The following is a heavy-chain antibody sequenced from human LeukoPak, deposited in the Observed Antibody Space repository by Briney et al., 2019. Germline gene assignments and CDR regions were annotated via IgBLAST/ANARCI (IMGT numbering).Heavy chain of an antibody. V-gene: IGHV1-24*01. CDR3: ATAMANYFDY. CDR1: GYTLTELS. Sequence: GASVKVSCKVSGYTLTELSMHWVRQAPGKGLEWMGGFDPEDGETIYAQKFQGRATMTEDTSTDTAYMELSSLRSEDMAVYYCATAMANYFDYWGQGTLVTVSS. J-gene: IGHJ4*02. D-gene: IGHD3-10*01. CDR2: FDPEDGET.